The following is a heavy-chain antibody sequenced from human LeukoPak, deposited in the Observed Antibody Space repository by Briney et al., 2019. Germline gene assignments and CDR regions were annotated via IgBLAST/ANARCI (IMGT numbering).Heavy chain of an antibody. CDR2: INSHSGAT. CDR1: GYTFTDYY. CDR3: ARGSYDSSDFEYFHH. V-gene: IGHV1-2*02. Sequence: ASVKVSCKTSGYTFTDYYMHWVRQAPGQGLEWLGWINSHSGATKYAPKFQGRVTMTRDTSIGTAYLELNRLRSDDTAVYYCARGSYDSSDFEYFHHWGQGTLVTASS. D-gene: IGHD3-22*01. J-gene: IGHJ1*01.